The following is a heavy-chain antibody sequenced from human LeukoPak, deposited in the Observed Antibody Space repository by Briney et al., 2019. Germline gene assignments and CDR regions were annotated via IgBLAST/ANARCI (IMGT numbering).Heavy chain of an antibody. CDR3: ARGPAYYDILTGYPYYFDY. D-gene: IGHD3-9*01. J-gene: IGHJ4*02. Sequence: SETLSLTCAVYGGSFSGYYWSWIRQPPGKGLEWIREINHSGSTNYNPSLKSRVTISVDTSKNQFSLKLSSVTAADTAVYYCARGPAYYDILTGYPYYFDYWGQGTLVTVSS. V-gene: IGHV4-34*01. CDR2: INHSGST. CDR1: GGSFSGYY.